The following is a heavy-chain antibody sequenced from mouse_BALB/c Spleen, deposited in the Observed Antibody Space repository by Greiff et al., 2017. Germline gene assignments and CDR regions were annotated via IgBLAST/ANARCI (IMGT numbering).Heavy chain of an antibody. J-gene: IGHJ4*01. CDR3: ARDGMDY. CDR2: ISYSGST. Sequence: EVKVEESGPGLVKPSQSLSLTCTVTGYSITSDYAWNWIRQFPGNKLEWMGYISYSGSTSYNPSLKSRISITRDTSKNQFFLQLNSVTTEDTATYYCARDGMDYWGQGTSVTVSS. CDR1: GYSITSDYA. V-gene: IGHV3-2*02.